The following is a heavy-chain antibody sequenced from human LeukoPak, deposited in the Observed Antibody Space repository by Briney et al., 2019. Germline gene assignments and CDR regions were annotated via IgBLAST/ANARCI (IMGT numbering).Heavy chain of an antibody. CDR3: ARLIQLWSTRGYYYYMDV. Sequence: PSQTLSLTCTVSGGSISSGSYYWSWVRQPPGKGLEWIGEIYHSGSTNYDPSLKSRVTISVDKSKNQFSLKLSSMTAADTAVYYCARLIQLWSTRGYYYYMDVWGKGTTVTVSS. V-gene: IGHV4-39*07. D-gene: IGHD5-18*01. CDR1: GGSISSGSYY. J-gene: IGHJ6*03. CDR2: IYHSGST.